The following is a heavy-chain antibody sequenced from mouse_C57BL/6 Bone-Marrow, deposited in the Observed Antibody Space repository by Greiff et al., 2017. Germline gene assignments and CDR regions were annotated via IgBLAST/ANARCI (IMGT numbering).Heavy chain of an antibody. CDR1: GFNFTDYC. Sequence: VQLQQPGAELVKPGASVKLSCTASGFNFTDYCMPWVKQRPEQGLEWIGRIDPEDGDTKYAPKFKGKATLTADTSSNTAYLQLSSLTSEDTAVYYCDRGGSNYEYADWGRGKLVTVSA. V-gene: IGHV14-2*01. J-gene: IGHJ3*01. D-gene: IGHD1-1*01. CDR2: IDPEDGDT. CDR3: DRGGSNYEYAD.